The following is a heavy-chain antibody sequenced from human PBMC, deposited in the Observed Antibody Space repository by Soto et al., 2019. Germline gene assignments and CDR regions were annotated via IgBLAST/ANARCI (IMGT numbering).Heavy chain of an antibody. CDR2: ISYDGSNQ. J-gene: IGHJ4*02. V-gene: IGHV3-30*18. Sequence: QVQLVESGGGVVQPGRSLRLSCAASGFTFSSYGMHWVRQAPGKGLEWVAIISYDGSNQYYADSVKGRFTISRDNSTNTLFLQMNSLRPEDTAVYYCAKALGELSPESYDHWGQGILVTVSS. CDR1: GFTFSSYG. D-gene: IGHD3-16*02. CDR3: AKALGELSPESYDH.